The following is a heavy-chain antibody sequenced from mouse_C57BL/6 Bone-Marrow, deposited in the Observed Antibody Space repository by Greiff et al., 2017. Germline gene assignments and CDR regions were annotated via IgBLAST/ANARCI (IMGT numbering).Heavy chain of an antibody. CDR3: ARDPYYGSSYGWYVDV. J-gene: IGHJ1*03. Sequence: VQLQQSGPELVKPGASVKISCKASGYAFSSSWMNWVKQRPGKGLEWIGRIYPGDGDTNYNGKFKGKATLTADKSSSTAYMQLSSLTSEDSAVYFCARDPYYGSSYGWYVDVWGTGTTVTVSS. CDR2: IYPGDGDT. V-gene: IGHV1-82*01. D-gene: IGHD1-1*01. CDR1: GYAFSSSW.